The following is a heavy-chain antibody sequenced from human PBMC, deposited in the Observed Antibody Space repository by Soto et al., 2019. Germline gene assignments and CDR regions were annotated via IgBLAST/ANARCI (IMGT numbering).Heavy chain of an antibody. V-gene: IGHV2-5*02. J-gene: IGHJ5*02. CDR3: AHSLIGYYYDSSGSNWFDP. Sequence: QITLKESGPTLVKPTQTLTLTCTFSGFSLSTSGVGVGWIRQPPGKALEWLALIYWDDDKRYSPSLKSRLTITKDPPKNEVVLTMTDMDAVDIATYYCAHSLIGYYYDSSGSNWFDPCGQGTLVTVSS. CDR1: GFSLSTSGVG. D-gene: IGHD3-22*01. CDR2: IYWDDDK.